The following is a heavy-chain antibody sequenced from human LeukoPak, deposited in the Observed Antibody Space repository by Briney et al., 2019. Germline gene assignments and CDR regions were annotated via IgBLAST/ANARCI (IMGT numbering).Heavy chain of an antibody. CDR2: ISPDSTFI. V-gene: IGHV3-21*01. CDR3: AKLLRIVVVTAVDY. J-gene: IGHJ4*02. D-gene: IGHD2-21*02. Sequence: GGSLRLSCAGSGFTFSTDGMNWVRQAPGKGLEWVSSISPDSTFIPQADSVKGRFTISRDNAKNSLYLQMESLRVEDTAVYYCAKLLRIVVVTAVDYWGQGTLVTVSS. CDR1: GFTFSTDG.